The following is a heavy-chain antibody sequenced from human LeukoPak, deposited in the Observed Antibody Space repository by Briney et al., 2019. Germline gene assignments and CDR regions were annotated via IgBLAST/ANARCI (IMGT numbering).Heavy chain of an antibody. CDR2: IYTSGST. J-gene: IGHJ5*02. Sequence: PSETLSLTCTVSGGSISSGSYYWSWIRQPAGKGLEWIGRIYTSGSTNYNPSLKSRVTISVDTSKNQFSLKLSSVTAADTAVFYCARLDYSSSWIRTWGQGTLVTVSS. V-gene: IGHV4-61*02. CDR1: GGSISSGSYY. D-gene: IGHD6-13*01. CDR3: ARLDYSSSWIRT.